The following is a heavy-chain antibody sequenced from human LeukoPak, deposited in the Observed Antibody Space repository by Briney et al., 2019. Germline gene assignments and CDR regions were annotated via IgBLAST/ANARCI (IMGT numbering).Heavy chain of an antibody. CDR3: ARDGTYYYDSSGYFFPHY. CDR1: GFTFSSYA. Sequence: PGRSLRLSCAASGFTFSSYAMHWVRQAPGKGLEWVAVISYDGSNKYYADSVKGRFTISRDNSKNTLYLQMNSLRAEDTAVYYCARDGTYYYDSSGYFFPHYWGQGTLVTVSS. J-gene: IGHJ4*02. D-gene: IGHD3-22*01. CDR2: ISYDGSNK. V-gene: IGHV3-30-3*01.